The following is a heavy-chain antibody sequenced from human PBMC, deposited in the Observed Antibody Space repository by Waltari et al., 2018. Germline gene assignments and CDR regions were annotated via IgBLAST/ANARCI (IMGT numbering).Heavy chain of an antibody. J-gene: IGHJ6*03. CDR2: IYYSGST. CDR1: GGSISSYY. D-gene: IGHD6-13*01. V-gene: IGHV4-59*01. CDR3: AGGSSWYDYMDV. Sequence: QVQLQESGPGLVKPSETLSLTCTVPGGSISSYYGSWIRQPPGKGLEWIGYIYYSGSTNYNPSLKSRVTISVDTSKNQFSLKLSSVTAADTAVYYCAGGSSWYDYMDVWGKGTTVTVSS.